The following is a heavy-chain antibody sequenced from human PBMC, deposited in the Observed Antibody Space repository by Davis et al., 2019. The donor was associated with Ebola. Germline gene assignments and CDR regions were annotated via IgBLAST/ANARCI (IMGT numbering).Heavy chain of an antibody. CDR3: AREGHYYDSSGYFHYYGMDV. V-gene: IGHV3-23*01. CDR2: ISSGGGAP. J-gene: IGHJ6*02. CDR1: GFTFSTYA. Sequence: GESLKISCAASGFTFSTYAMGWVRQAPGKGLEWVSDISSGGGAPYYADSVKGRFTTFRDNPKNTLYLQMNSLRAEDTAVYYCAREGHYYDSSGYFHYYGMDVWGQGTTVTVSS. D-gene: IGHD3-22*01.